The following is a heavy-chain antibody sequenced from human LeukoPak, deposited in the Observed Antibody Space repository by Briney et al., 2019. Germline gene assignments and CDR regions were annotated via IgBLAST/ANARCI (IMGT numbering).Heavy chain of an antibody. J-gene: IGHJ4*02. CDR1: GGSFSGYD. D-gene: IGHD3-10*01. Sequence: SETLSLTCAVYGGSFSGYDWSWIRQPPGKGLEWIGEINHSGSTNYNPSLKSRVTISVDTSKNQFSLKLSSVTAADTAVYYCARGYYGSGSYSDYWGQGTLVTVSS. CDR3: ARGYYGSGSYSDY. V-gene: IGHV4-34*01. CDR2: INHSGST.